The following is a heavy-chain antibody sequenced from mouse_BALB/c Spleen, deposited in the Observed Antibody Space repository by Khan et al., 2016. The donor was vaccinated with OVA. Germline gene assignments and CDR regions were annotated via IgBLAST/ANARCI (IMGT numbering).Heavy chain of an antibody. Sequence: QVQLQQSGAELAKPGASVKMSCKASGYTFTSYWMHWIKQRPGQGLEWIGYINPTSGYTDYNQKFKDKATLTADKSSSTAYMQLNSLTSDDSAVYYCARDRNDYWGQGTTLTVSS. J-gene: IGHJ2*01. CDR2: INPTSGYT. CDR1: GYTFTSYW. CDR3: ARDRNDY. V-gene: IGHV1-7*01.